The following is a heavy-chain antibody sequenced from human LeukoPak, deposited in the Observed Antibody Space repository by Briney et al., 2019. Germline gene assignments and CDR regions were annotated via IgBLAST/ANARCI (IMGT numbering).Heavy chain of an antibody. CDR3: ARHGGYYYGSGSYYPFDY. Sequence: SETLSLTCSVSGASISSHYWSWIRQPPGKGLEWIGYIYDSGSTNYNPSLKSRVTISIDTSKNQFSLKLSSVTAADTAVYYCARHGGYYYGSGSYYPFDYWGQGTLVTVSS. D-gene: IGHD3-10*01. J-gene: IGHJ4*02. V-gene: IGHV4-59*08. CDR2: IYDSGST. CDR1: GASISSHY.